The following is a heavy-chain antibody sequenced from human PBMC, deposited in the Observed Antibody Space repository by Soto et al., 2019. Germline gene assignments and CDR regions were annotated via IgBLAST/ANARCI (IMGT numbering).Heavy chain of an antibody. J-gene: IGHJ4*02. CDR1: GYTFTSYG. Sequence: QVPLVQSGAEVKKPGASVKVSCKASGYTFTSYGISWVRQAPGQGLEWMGWISAYNGNTNYAQKLQGRVTMTTDTSTSTAYMELWSLRSDDTAVYYCARVLLDYYGSGSDYVRGADRTNSDYWGQGTLVTVSS. D-gene: IGHD3-10*01. CDR3: ARVLLDYYGSGSDYVRGADRTNSDY. V-gene: IGHV1-18*04. CDR2: ISAYNGNT.